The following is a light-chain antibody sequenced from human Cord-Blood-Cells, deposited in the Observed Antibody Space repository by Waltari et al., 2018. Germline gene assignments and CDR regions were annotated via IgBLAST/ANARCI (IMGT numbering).Light chain of an antibody. Sequence: EIVLTQSPATLSLSPGERATLSCRASQSVSSYLAWYQQQPGQAPRLLIYDASNRATGIAARFSGGGSGTDFTLTISSLEPEDFAVYYCQQRSNWPSYTFGQGTKLEIK. V-gene: IGKV3-11*01. CDR1: QSVSSY. CDR2: DAS. CDR3: QQRSNWPSYT. J-gene: IGKJ2*01.